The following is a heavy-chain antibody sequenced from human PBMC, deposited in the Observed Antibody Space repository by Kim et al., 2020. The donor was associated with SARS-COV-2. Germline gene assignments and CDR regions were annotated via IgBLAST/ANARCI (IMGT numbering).Heavy chain of an antibody. CDR2: DGREN. D-gene: IGHD2-15*01. J-gene: IGHJ4*02. Sequence: DGRENYYVDSVKGRSNISRDNAKNSLYLQMNSLRAEDTAVYYCARGGRIYWGQGTLVTVSS. V-gene: IGHV3-7*01. CDR3: ARGGRIY.